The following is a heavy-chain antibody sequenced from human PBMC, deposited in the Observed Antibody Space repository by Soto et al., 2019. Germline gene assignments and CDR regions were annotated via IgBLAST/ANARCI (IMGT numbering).Heavy chain of an antibody. CDR2: ISSSSSTI. V-gene: IGHV3-48*02. CDR1: GFTFSSYS. CDR3: ARDLRPPGIAVAGTFDY. D-gene: IGHD6-19*01. Sequence: ESGGGLVQPGGSLRLSCAASGFTFSSYSMNWVRQAPGKGLEWVSYISSSSSTIYYADSVKGRFTISRDNAKNSLYLQMNSLRDEDTAVYYCARDLRPPGIAVAGTFDYWGQGTLVTVSS. J-gene: IGHJ4*02.